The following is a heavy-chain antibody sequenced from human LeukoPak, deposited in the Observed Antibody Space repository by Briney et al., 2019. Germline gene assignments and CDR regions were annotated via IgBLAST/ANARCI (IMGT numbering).Heavy chain of an antibody. CDR2: ISSSSSDI. D-gene: IGHD1-26*01. Sequence: PGGSLRLSYAASGFTFGSYSISWVRQAPGKGLEWVSSISSSSSDIYYADSVKGRFTISRDNAKNSLYLQMNSLRAEDTAVYYCASMAIVDYWGQGTLVTVSS. CDR1: GFTFGSYS. V-gene: IGHV3-21*01. J-gene: IGHJ4*02. CDR3: ASMAIVDY.